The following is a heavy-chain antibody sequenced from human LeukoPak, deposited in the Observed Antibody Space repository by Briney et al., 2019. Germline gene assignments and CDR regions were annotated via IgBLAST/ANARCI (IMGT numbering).Heavy chain of an antibody. Sequence: ASVKVSCKASGYTFTGYYMHWVRQAPGQGLEWMGWINPNSGGTNYAQKFQGRVTMTRDTSISTAYMELSRLRSDDTAVYYCARDGYKPELAITPGVPFDPWGQGTLVTVSS. D-gene: IGHD5-24*01. CDR1: GYTFTGYY. V-gene: IGHV1-2*02. CDR3: ARDGYKPELAITPGVPFDP. CDR2: INPNSGGT. J-gene: IGHJ5*02.